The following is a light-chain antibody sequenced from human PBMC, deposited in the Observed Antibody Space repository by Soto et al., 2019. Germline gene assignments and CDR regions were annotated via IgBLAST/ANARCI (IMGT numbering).Light chain of an antibody. CDR1: SSDVGSYNY. CDR3: ISYTSNNTWV. V-gene: IGLV2-14*01. J-gene: IGLJ3*02. Sequence: QSALTQPASVSGSPGQSITISCTGTSSDVGSYNYVSWYQQHPGKAHKLMIYEISNRPSGASNRFSGSRSGNTAPLTIAGLQAEDEADYYCISYTSNNTWVFGGGTKLTVL. CDR2: EIS.